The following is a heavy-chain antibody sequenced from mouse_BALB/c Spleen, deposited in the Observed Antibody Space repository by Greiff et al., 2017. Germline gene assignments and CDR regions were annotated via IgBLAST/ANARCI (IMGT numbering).Heavy chain of an antibody. V-gene: IGHV5-6-5*01. J-gene: IGHJ2*01. CDR3: ARRDYYCSSQYYFDY. D-gene: IGHD1-1*01. CDR2: ISSGGST. CDR1: GFTFSSYA. Sequence: EVMLVESGGGLVKPGGSLKLSCAASGFTFSSYAMSWVRQTPEKRLEWVASISSGGSTYYPDSVKGRFTISRDNARNILYLQKSSMRSEDTAMYYCARRDYYCSSQYYFDYWGQGTTLTVSS.